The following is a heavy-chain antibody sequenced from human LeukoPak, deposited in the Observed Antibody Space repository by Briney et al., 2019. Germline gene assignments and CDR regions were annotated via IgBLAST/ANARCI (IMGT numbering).Heavy chain of an antibody. CDR3: ARGGGYSYAPYDY. J-gene: IGHJ4*02. CDR2: INSDGSST. D-gene: IGHD5-18*01. Sequence: GGSLRLSCAASGFTFSSYWMHWVRQAPGKGLEWVSRINSDGSSTSYADSVKGRFTISRDNAKNTLYLQMNSLRAEDTAVYYCARGGGYSYAPYDYWGQGTLVTVSS. V-gene: IGHV3-74*01. CDR1: GFTFSSYW.